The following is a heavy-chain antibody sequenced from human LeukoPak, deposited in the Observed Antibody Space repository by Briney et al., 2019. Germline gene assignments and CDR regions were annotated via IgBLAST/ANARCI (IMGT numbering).Heavy chain of an antibody. CDR1: GFTFSSYA. CDR3: ARVGAAAGTFEEYYYGMDV. J-gene: IGHJ6*02. D-gene: IGHD6-13*01. V-gene: IGHV3-23*01. Sequence: PGGSLRLSCAASGFTFSSYAMSWVRQAPGKGLEWVSAISGSGGSTYYADSVKGRFTISRDNSKNTLYLQMNSLRAEDTAVYYCARVGAAAGTFEEYYYGMDVWGQGTTVTVSS. CDR2: ISGSGGST.